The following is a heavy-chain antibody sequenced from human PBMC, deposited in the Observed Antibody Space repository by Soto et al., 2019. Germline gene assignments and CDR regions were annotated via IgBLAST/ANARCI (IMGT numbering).Heavy chain of an antibody. D-gene: IGHD6-6*01. CDR3: AREGPNEYSSSFYYFDY. CDR1: SGSFSTYY. CDR2: INYSGST. V-gene: IGHV4-34*09. J-gene: IGHJ4*02. Sequence: SETLSLTCAVYSGSFSTYYWNWIRQPPGKGLEWIGEINYSGSTNYNPSLKSRVTISVDTSKNQFSLKLSSVTAADTAVYYCAREGPNEYSSSFYYFDYWGQGTLVTVSS.